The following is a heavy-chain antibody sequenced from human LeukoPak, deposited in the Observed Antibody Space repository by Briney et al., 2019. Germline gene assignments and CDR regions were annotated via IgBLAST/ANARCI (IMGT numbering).Heavy chain of an antibody. D-gene: IGHD3-10*01. CDR3: AKDGSGSYPDAYDI. CDR2: IRGSGGST. CDR1: GITLSNYG. J-gene: IGHJ3*02. Sequence: GGSLRLSCAVSGITLSNYGMSWAHQPQGRGRGWVSGIRGSGGSTYYADSVKGRFTISRDNSKNTLYLQMNSLRAEDTAVYYCAKDGSGSYPDAYDIWGQGTMVTVSS. V-gene: IGHV3-23*01.